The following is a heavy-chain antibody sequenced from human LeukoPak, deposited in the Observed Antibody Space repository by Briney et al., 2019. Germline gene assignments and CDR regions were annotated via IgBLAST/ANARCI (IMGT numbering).Heavy chain of an antibody. CDR1: GGSISSGGYY. CDR2: IYYSGST. D-gene: IGHD4-17*01. Sequence: PSQTLSLTCTVSGGSISSGGYYGSWIRHHPGKGLEWFGYIYYSGSTYYNPSLKSRVTISVDTSKNQFSLKLSSVTAADTAVYYCARSYGDYYYYGMDVWGQGTTVTVSS. J-gene: IGHJ6*02. V-gene: IGHV4-31*03. CDR3: ARSYGDYYYYGMDV.